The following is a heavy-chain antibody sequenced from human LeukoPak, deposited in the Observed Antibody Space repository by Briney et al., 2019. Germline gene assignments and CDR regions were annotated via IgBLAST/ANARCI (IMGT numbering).Heavy chain of an antibody. J-gene: IGHJ4*02. V-gene: IGHV7-4-1*01. CDR1: GYTFTTYA. D-gene: IGHD2-15*01. CDR2: INTNTGNP. Sequence: ASVTVSCKASGYTFTTYAMNWVRQAPGQGLEGMGWINTNTGNPTYAQGFTGRFVFSLDTSVSTADLQIYSLQSEDTAVYYCARARGCSGGNCYSEYWGQGTLVTVAS. CDR3: ARARGCSGGNCYSEY.